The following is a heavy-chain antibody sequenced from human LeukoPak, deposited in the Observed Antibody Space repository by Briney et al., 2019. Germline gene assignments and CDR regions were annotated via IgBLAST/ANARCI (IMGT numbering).Heavy chain of an antibody. J-gene: IGHJ5*02. CDR2: IIPIFGTA. Sequence: ASVKVSCKASGGTFSSYAISWVRQAPGQGLEWMGGIIPIFGTANYAQKFQGRVTITADESTSTAYMELSSLRSEDTAVYYCAVIPAAILSSGENWFDPWGQGTLVTASS. V-gene: IGHV1-69*13. CDR3: AVIPAAILSSGENWFDP. CDR1: GGTFSSYA. D-gene: IGHD2-2*01.